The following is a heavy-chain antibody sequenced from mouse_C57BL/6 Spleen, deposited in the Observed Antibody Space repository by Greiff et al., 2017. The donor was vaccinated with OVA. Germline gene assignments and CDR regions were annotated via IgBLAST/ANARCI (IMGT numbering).Heavy chain of an antibody. J-gene: IGHJ4*01. CDR2: IDPSDSYT. Sequence: QVQLQQPGAELVMPGASVKLSCKASGYTFTSYWMHWVKQRPGQGLEWIGEIDPSDSYTNYNQKFKGKSTLTVDKSSSTAYMQLSSLTAEVYAVYCCAKSNYGAMDYWGQGTSVTVSA. CDR1: GYTFTSYW. CDR3: AKSNYGAMDY. V-gene: IGHV1-69*01. D-gene: IGHD1-1*01.